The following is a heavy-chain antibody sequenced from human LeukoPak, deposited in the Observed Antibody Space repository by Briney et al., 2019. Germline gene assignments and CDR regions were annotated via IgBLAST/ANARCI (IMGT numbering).Heavy chain of an antibody. CDR3: AREGVFCVRNCISNSGARFDP. CDR2: IRQDSSES. D-gene: IGHD2-2*01. J-gene: IGHJ5*02. V-gene: IGHV3-7*01. CDR1: GFTFSAYW. Sequence: PGGSLRLSCAASGFTFSAYWMTWVRQPPGKGLEWAANIRQDSSESYYVDSVKGRFTISRDNAKNTVYLQMSSLRAEDTAVYYCAREGVFCVRNCISNSGARFDPWGQGTLVTVSS.